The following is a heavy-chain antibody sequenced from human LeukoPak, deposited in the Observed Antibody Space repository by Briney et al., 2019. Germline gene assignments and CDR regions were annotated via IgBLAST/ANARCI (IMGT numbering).Heavy chain of an antibody. D-gene: IGHD5-12*01. CDR2: IIPIFGTA. J-gene: IGHJ3*02. V-gene: IGHV1-69*13. CDR1: GGTFSSYA. CDR3: ASGPGATIPGATDDAFDI. Sequence: PVASVKVSCKASGGTFSSYAISWVRQAPGQGLEWMGGIIPIFGTANYVQKFQGRVTITADESTSTAYMELSSLRSEDTAVYYCASGPGATIPGATDDAFDIWGQGTMVTVSS.